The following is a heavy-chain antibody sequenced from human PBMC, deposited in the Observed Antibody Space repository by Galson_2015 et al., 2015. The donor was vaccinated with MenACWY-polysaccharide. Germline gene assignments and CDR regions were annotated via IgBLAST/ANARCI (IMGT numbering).Heavy chain of an antibody. CDR1: GFSLSTRRVG. CDR3: ARLVITYGRIDEVDAFDV. D-gene: IGHD3-16*01. V-gene: IGHV2-5*02. J-gene: IGHJ3*01. Sequence: PALVKPTQTLTLTCSFSGFSLSTRRVGVGWIRQPPGEALEWLAVIYWDDDNRYSPSLKSRLTITKDTSKNQVVLTITNMDPVDTATYYCARLVITYGRIDEVDAFDVSGQGTMVSVSS. CDR2: IYWDDDN.